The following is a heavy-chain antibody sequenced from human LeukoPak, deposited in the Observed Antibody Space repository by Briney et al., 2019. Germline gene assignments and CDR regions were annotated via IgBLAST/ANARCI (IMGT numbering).Heavy chain of an antibody. CDR1: GFTFSSYS. D-gene: IGHD3-16*02. Sequence: GGSLRLSCAASGFTFSSYSMNWVRQAPGKGLEWVSSITGSSSYIHYADSVKGRFTISRDNAKNSLYLQMNSLRAEDTAVYYCARGFADFVWGSYPSSYWGQGILVTVSS. V-gene: IGHV3-21*03. CDR2: ITGSSSYI. CDR3: ARGFADFVWGSYPSSY. J-gene: IGHJ4*02.